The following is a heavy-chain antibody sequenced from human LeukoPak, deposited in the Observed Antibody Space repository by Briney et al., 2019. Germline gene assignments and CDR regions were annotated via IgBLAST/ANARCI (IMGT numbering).Heavy chain of an antibody. CDR3: ARDFNYDSSGYLYNWFDP. V-gene: IGHV4-59*01. Sequence: SETLSLTCTVSGGSISSYYWSWIRQPPGKGLEWMGYIYSSGSTNYNPSLKSRVTISVATTKSQFSLKLSSVTAADTAVYYCARDFNYDSSGYLYNWFDPWGQGTLVTVSS. D-gene: IGHD3-22*01. J-gene: IGHJ5*02. CDR2: IYSSGST. CDR1: GGSISSYY.